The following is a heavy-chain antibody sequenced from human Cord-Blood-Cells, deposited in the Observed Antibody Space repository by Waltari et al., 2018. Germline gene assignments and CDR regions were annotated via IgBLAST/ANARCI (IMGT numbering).Heavy chain of an antibody. D-gene: IGHD2-2*01. CDR3: ARDPLAGGCSSTSCYNWFDP. CDR1: GGSISSYY. CDR2: IYTSGST. V-gene: IGHV4-4*07. Sequence: VQLQESGPGLVKPSETLSLTCTVSGGSISSYYWSWIRPPAGKGLEWIGRIYTSGSTNYNPSLKSRVTMSVDTSKNQFSLKLSSVTAADTAVYYCARDPLAGGCSSTSCYNWFDPWGQGTLVTVSS. J-gene: IGHJ5*02.